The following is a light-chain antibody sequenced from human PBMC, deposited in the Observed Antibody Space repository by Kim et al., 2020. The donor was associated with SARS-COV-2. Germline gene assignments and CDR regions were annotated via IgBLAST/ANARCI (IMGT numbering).Light chain of an antibody. CDR3: QQYNSYPYT. J-gene: IGKJ2*01. CDR2: DAL. Sequence: SAAVGDRVTITCRASQSISSWLAWYQQKPGKAPKLRSYDALSWENGVPSKFNGSGPGTEFNLNISSLQPDDVAKYYSQQYNSYPYTFCHGTK. CDR1: QSISSW. V-gene: IGKV1-5*01.